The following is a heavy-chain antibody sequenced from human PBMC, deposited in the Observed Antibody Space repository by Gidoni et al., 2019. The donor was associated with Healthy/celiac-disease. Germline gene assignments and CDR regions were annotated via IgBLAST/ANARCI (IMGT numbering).Heavy chain of an antibody. CDR2: IYYSGST. J-gene: IGHJ5*02. CDR1: GGSISSYY. CDR3: ARGPGASGAFDP. Sequence: QVQLQESGPGLVKPSETLSLTCSVSGGSISSYYWSWIRQPPGKGLEWIGYIYYSGSTNYNPSLKSRVTISVDTSKNQFSLKLSSVTAADTAVYYCARGPGASGAFDPWGQGTLVTVSS. D-gene: IGHD3-10*01. V-gene: IGHV4-59*01.